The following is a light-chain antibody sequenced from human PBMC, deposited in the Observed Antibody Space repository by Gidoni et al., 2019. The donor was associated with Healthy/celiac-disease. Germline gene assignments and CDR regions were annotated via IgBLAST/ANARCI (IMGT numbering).Light chain of an antibody. CDR2: KAS. Sequence: QMTQSPSTLSASVGDRVTITCRASQTIHYWLAWFQQKPGKAPKLLIYKASSLQTGVPSRSSASGSGTEFTLTISGLQLDDFATYYCQQYDDLYSFGQGTKVEIK. V-gene: IGKV1-5*03. CDR3: QQYDDLYS. CDR1: QTIHYW. J-gene: IGKJ2*03.